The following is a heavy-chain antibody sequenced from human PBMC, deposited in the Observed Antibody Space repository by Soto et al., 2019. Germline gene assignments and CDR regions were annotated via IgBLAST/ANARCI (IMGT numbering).Heavy chain of an antibody. V-gene: IGHV3-15*07. CDR2: VRSKADGGTI. Sequence: EVQLVESGGGLVKPGGSLRLSCSASGFTFKNAWFNWVRQAPGQGLEWVGRVRSKADGGTIEYAAPVKARFSISRDDSKNRLDLQRNSLKTEDTALYYCTTGYMVGAGAATDFDYWGRGTLVTVSS. J-gene: IGHJ4*02. CDR3: TTGYMVGAGAATDFDY. D-gene: IGHD2-15*01. CDR1: GFTFKNAW.